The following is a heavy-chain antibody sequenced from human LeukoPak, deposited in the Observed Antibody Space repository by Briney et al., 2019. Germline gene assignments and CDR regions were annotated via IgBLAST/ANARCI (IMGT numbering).Heavy chain of an antibody. D-gene: IGHD3-10*01. CDR2: IYTSGST. Sequence: PGGSLRLSCAASGFTFSSYAMSWVRQPPGKGLEWIGYIYTSGSTNYNPSLKSRVTISVDTSKNQFSLKLSSVTAADTAVYYCARGPLVRGSGWFDPWGQGTLVTVSS. V-gene: IGHV4-4*09. CDR3: ARGPLVRGSGWFDP. J-gene: IGHJ5*02. CDR1: GFTFSSYA.